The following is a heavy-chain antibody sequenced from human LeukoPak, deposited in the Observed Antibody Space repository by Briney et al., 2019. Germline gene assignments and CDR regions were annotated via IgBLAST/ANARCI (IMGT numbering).Heavy chain of an antibody. J-gene: IGHJ5*02. CDR2: IKQDGSEK. CDR3: ARDRQLDP. Sequence: GGSLRLSCAASGFIFSTYWMSWVRQAPGKGLEWVANIKQDGSEKYYVDSVKGRFTISRDNAKNSLYLQMNSLRAEDTAVYYCARDRQLDPWGQGTLVTVSS. V-gene: IGHV3-7*01. D-gene: IGHD5-18*01. CDR1: GFIFSTYW.